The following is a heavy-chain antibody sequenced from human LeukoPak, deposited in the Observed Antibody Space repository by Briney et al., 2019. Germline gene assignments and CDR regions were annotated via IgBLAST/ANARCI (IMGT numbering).Heavy chain of an antibody. CDR1: GGSISSYY. CDR3: ASLLPGYSYGYSNLGYFDY. D-gene: IGHD5-18*01. J-gene: IGHJ4*02. CDR2: IYYSGST. Sequence: NASETLSLTCTVSGGSISSYYWSWIRQPPGKGLEWIGYIYYSGSTNYNPSLKSRVTISVDTSKNQFSLKLSSVTAADTAVYYCASLLPGYSYGYSNLGYFDYWGQGTLVTVSS. V-gene: IGHV4-59*01.